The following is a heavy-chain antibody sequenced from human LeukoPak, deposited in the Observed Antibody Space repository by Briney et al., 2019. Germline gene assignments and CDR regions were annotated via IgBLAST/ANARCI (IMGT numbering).Heavy chain of an antibody. Sequence: PGGSLRLSCAASGFTGFTYSNYAMSWVRQAPGKGLEWVSVICGNAACAFYAESVRGRFTISRDNSKNTLYLQMNRLRAEDTAVYHCAKHLATSGSYQLDYWGQGTPVTVSS. D-gene: IGHD1-14*01. J-gene: IGHJ4*02. V-gene: IGHV3-23*01. CDR1: GFTGFTYSNYA. CDR2: ICGNAACA. CDR3: AKHLATSGSYQLDY.